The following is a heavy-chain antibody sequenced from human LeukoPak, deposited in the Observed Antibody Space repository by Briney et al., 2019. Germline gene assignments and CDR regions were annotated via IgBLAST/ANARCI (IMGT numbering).Heavy chain of an antibody. Sequence: GASVKVSCKASGYTFTGYYMHWVRQAPAQGLEWMGWISPNSVGTNYAQKFQGGVTLTRDTSITTAYMELSSLRSEDTAVYYCAQGEPTPDAFDIWGQGTMVTVSS. D-gene: IGHD1-14*01. CDR3: AQGEPTPDAFDI. J-gene: IGHJ3*02. CDR2: ISPNSVGT. V-gene: IGHV1-2*02. CDR1: GYTFTGYY.